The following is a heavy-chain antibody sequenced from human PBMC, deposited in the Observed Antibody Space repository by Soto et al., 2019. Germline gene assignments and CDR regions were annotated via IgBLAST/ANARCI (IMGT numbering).Heavy chain of an antibody. D-gene: IGHD3-3*01. Sequence: ASVKVSCKVSGYTLTELSMHWVRQAPGKGLEWMGGFDPEDGETIYAQKFQGRVTMTEETSTATAYMELSSLRSEDTAVYYCATARITIFGVATPHYYYYYYMDVWGKGTTVTVSS. CDR3: ATARITIFGVATPHYYYYYYMDV. CDR2: FDPEDGET. CDR1: GYTLTELS. J-gene: IGHJ6*03. V-gene: IGHV1-24*01.